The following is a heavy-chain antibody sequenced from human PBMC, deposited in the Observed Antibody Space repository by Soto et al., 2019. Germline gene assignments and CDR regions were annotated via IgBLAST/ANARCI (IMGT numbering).Heavy chain of an antibody. D-gene: IGHD1-26*01. Sequence: QVQLQESGPGLVKPSETLSLTCTVSGGSVSSGSYYWSWIRQPPGKGLEWIGYIYYSGSTNYNPSLKSRVTISVDTSKNQFSLKLSSVTAADTAVYYCARLRKGVMGARWYFDLWGRGTLVTVSS. CDR2: IYYSGST. CDR3: ARLRKGVMGARWYFDL. J-gene: IGHJ2*01. CDR1: GGSVSSGSYY. V-gene: IGHV4-61*01.